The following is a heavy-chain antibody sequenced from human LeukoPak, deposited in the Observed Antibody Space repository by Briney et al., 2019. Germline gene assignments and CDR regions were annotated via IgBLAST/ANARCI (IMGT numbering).Heavy chain of an antibody. CDR3: ARGHYYDSSGYYLYLYYFDY. Sequence: EASVKVSCKASGYTFTSHGISWVRQAPGQGLEWMGWISAYNGNTNYAQKLQGRVTMTTDTSTSTAYMELRSLRSDDTAVYYCARGHYYDSSGYYLYLYYFDYWGQGTLVTVSS. J-gene: IGHJ4*02. CDR2: ISAYNGNT. V-gene: IGHV1-18*01. CDR1: GYTFTSHG. D-gene: IGHD3-22*01.